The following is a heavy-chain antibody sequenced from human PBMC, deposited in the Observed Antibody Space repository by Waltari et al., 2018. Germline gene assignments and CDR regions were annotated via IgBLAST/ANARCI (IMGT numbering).Heavy chain of an antibody. J-gene: IGHJ6*02. V-gene: IGHV3-23*01. D-gene: IGHD3-3*01. CDR2: ISGRGGST. CDR1: GFTFSSYA. Sequence: EVQLLESGGGLVQPGGSLRLSCAASGFTFSSYAMSWVRQAPGKGLEWVSAISGRGGSTDYADSVKGRFTISRDNSKNTLDLQMNSLRAEDTAVYYCAIIAAIFGASMDVWGQGTTVTVSS. CDR3: AIIAAIFGASMDV.